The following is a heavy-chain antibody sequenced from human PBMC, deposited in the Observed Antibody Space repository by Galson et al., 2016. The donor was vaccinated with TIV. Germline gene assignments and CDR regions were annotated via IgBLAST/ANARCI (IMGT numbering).Heavy chain of an antibody. V-gene: IGHV5-10-1*01. CDR1: GYSFTNYW. CDR2: IDPSDSYI. J-gene: IGHJ5*02. CDR3: ARGVSTGSGWLDP. D-gene: IGHD5/OR15-5a*01. Sequence: QSGAEVKKPGESLRISCKGSGYSFTNYWINWVRQMPGKGLEWMGRIDPSDSYINYSPSFEGHVTISADRSITTAYLHWSSLRASDTAIYYCARGVSTGSGWLDPWCQGTLVTVSS.